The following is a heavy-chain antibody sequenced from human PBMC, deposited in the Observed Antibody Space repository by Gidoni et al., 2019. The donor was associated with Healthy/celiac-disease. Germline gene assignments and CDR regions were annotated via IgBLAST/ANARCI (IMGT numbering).Heavy chain of an antibody. CDR2: FDPEDGET. Sequence: QLQLVQSGAAVKKPGASVKVSCKVSGYTLPALSMHWVRQAPGKGLEWMGVFDPEDGETIYAQKFQGRVTMTEDTSTDTAYMELSSLRSEDTAVYYCATTYLERTAMALDSHGYFDYWGQGTLVTVSS. D-gene: IGHD5-18*01. CDR3: ATTYLERTAMALDSHGYFDY. J-gene: IGHJ4*02. CDR1: GYTLPALS. V-gene: IGHV1-24*01.